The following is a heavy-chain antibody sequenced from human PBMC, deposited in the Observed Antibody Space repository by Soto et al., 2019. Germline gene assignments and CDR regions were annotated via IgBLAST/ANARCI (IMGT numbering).Heavy chain of an antibody. CDR1: GFTFSTYS. CDR3: ASITMVRGYYFDY. Sequence: PGGSLRLSCAASGFTFSTYSMNWVRQAPGKGLEWVSYISPSSDAIYYADSVKGRFTISRDNAKNTLYLQMNSLRAEDTAVYYCASITMVRGYYFDYWGQGTLVTVSS. D-gene: IGHD3-10*01. V-gene: IGHV3-48*04. J-gene: IGHJ4*02. CDR2: ISPSSDAI.